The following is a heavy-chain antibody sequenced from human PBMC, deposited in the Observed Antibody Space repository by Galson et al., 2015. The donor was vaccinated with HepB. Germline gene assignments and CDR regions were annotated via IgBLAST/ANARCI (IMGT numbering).Heavy chain of an antibody. D-gene: IGHD3-22*01. J-gene: IGHJ4*02. V-gene: IGHV1-2*06. CDR1: GYTFDAYY. CDR2: VNPDNGDV. CDR3: ARENHHYYDSSGYFPLDY. Sequence: SVKVSCKASGYTFDAYYLQWVRQAPGQGLEWMGRVNPDNGDVKYAHKFLGRVTMTRDTSINTAYLDLTRLTSDDTAVYFCARENHHYYDSSGYFPLDYWGQGTLVTVSS.